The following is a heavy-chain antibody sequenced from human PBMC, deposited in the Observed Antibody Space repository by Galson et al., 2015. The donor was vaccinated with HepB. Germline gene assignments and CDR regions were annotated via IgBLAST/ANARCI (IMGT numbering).Heavy chain of an antibody. CDR1: AFTFGTYW. Sequence: SLRLSCAASAFTFGTYWMSWVRQAPGKGLEGVANIRQNGSDTYYVDSVKGRFTISRDNAKNSLYLQMNSLRAEDTAVYYCARDDWRHCTNGVCYGGAYYYYGRDVCCQVTLVTASS. V-gene: IGHV3-7*03. J-gene: IGHJ6*02. CDR3: ARDDWRHCTNGVCYGGAYYYYGRDV. D-gene: IGHD2-8*01. CDR2: IRQNGSDT.